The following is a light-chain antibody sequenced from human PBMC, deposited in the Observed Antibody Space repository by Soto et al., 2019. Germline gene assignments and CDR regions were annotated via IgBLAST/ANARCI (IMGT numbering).Light chain of an antibody. J-gene: IGKJ1*01. V-gene: IGKV3-15*01. CDR2: GAS. Sequence: EIVLTQSPGTLSLSPGERATLSCRASQSVSSSYLAWYQQKPGQPPRLLIYGASTRATGIPARFSGSGSGTEFTLTISSLQSEDFAVYYCQQYSNWPWTFGQGTKVDIK. CDR1: QSVSSSY. CDR3: QQYSNWPWT.